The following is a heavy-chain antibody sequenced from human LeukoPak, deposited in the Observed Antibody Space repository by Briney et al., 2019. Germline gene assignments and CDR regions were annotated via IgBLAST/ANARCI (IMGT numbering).Heavy chain of an antibody. CDR1: GGTFSSYA. D-gene: IGHD6-6*01. V-gene: IGHV1-69*13. CDR3: ASGNSSSKYYYYGMDG. CDR2: IIPIFGTA. Sequence: SVKVSCKASGGTFSSYAISWVRQAPGQGLEWMGGIIPIFGTANYAQKFQGRVTITADESTSTAYMELSSLRSEDTAVYYCASGNSSSKYYYYGMDGWGQGATVTVSS. J-gene: IGHJ6*02.